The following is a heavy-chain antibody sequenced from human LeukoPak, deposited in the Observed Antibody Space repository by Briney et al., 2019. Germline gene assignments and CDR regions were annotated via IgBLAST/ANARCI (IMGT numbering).Heavy chain of an antibody. J-gene: IGHJ4*02. CDR3: ARDLLPGAPDCFDY. V-gene: IGHV3-30*04. Sequence: PGWSLTLSCAASGFTFGSYAMHWVRQAPGKGLEWVAVIAHDETNRFYADSVKGRFTISRDNSMNTLYLRMNSLRPEDTAVYFCARDLLPGAPDCFDYWGQGTLVTVSS. CDR2: IAHDETNR. D-gene: IGHD2-2*01. CDR1: GFTFGSYA.